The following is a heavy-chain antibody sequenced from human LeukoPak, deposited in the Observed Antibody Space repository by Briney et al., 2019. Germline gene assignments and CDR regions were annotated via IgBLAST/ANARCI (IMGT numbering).Heavy chain of an antibody. CDR3: AREKWELLGTGTAFDI. D-gene: IGHD1-26*01. CDR1: GSTFTSYA. V-gene: IGHV7-4-1*02. Sequence: ASVKVSCKASGSTFTSYAMNWVRQAPGHGLEWMGWINTNTGNPTYAKGFTGRFVFSLDTSVSTAYLQISSPKAEDTAVYYCAREKWELLGTGTAFDIWGQGTMVTVSS. J-gene: IGHJ3*02. CDR2: INTNTGNP.